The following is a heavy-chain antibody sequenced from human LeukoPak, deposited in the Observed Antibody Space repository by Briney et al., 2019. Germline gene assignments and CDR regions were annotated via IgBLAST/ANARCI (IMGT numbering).Heavy chain of an antibody. CDR3: AKDRFGELSGFDY. CDR2: ISSSSSYI. Sequence: GGSLRLSCAASGFTFSSYSMNWVRQAPGKGLEWVSSISSSSSYIYYADSVKGRFTISRDNAKNSLYLQMNSLRAEDTAVYYCAKDRFGELSGFDYWGQGTLVTVSS. CDR1: GFTFSSYS. V-gene: IGHV3-21*04. J-gene: IGHJ4*02. D-gene: IGHD3-10*01.